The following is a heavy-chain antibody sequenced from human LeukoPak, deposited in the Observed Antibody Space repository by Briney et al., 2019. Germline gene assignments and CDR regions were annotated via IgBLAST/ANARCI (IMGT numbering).Heavy chain of an antibody. D-gene: IGHD5-18*01. CDR2: IYHSGRT. Sequence: SQTLSLTCAVSGGSISSGDYSWSWIRQPPGKGLEWIGYIYHSGRTFYNPSLKSRVTISVDTSKNQISLEVTSVTAADTAVYYCARDGGYGHYDYWGRGTLVTVSS. CDR1: GGSISSGDYS. J-gene: IGHJ4*02. CDR3: ARDGGYGHYDY. V-gene: IGHV4-30-2*01.